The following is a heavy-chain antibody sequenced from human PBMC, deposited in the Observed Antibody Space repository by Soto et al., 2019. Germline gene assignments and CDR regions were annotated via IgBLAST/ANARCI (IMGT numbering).Heavy chain of an antibody. J-gene: IGHJ4*02. D-gene: IGHD4-17*01. CDR1: GFTFSSYA. Sequence: GGSLRLSCAASGFTFSSYAMSWVRQAPGKGLEWVSAISGSGGSTYYADSVKGRFTISRDNSKNTLYLQMNSLRAEDAAVYYWAKDGYGDYVQFDYWGPGTLVTVSS. V-gene: IGHV3-23*01. CDR2: ISGSGGST. CDR3: AKDGYGDYVQFDY.